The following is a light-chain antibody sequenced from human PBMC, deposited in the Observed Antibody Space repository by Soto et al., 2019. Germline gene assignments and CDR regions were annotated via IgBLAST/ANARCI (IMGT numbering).Light chain of an antibody. V-gene: IGKV1-39*01. CDR1: QSISDY. J-gene: IGKJ3*01. Sequence: DIQMTQSPFSLSASLGDRVTITCRASQSISDYLTWYHQKPGKGPKLLILAEASLQVGAPSRFSGSRSGTDFTITIGSLQPEHFATYYCQHSHSSPFTFGAGTSVDIK. CDR3: QHSHSSPFT. CDR2: AEA.